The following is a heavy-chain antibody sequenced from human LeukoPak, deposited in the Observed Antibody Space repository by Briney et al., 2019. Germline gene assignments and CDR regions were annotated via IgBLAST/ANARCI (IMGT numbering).Heavy chain of an antibody. Sequence: PSETLSLTCTVSGGSISSYYWSWIRQPPGKGLEWIGEINHSGSTNYNPSLKSRITISLDTSKHQFSLKLSSVTAADTAVYYCARGAPYTCIAADYWGQGTLVTVSS. V-gene: IGHV4-34*01. D-gene: IGHD6-13*01. J-gene: IGHJ4*02. CDR1: GGSISSYY. CDR3: ARGAPYTCIAADY. CDR2: INHSGST.